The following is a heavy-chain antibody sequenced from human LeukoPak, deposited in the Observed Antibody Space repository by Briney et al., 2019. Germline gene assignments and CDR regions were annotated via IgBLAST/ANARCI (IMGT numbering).Heavy chain of an antibody. J-gene: IGHJ6*02. Sequence: GGSLRLSCAASGFTFSSYAMSWVRQAPGKGLEWVSAISGSGGSTYYADSVKGRFTISRDNSKNTLYLQMNSLRAEDTAVYYCAKARLAVAGTYHHYYYYGMDVWGQGTTVTVS. V-gene: IGHV3-23*01. D-gene: IGHD6-19*01. CDR2: ISGSGGST. CDR1: GFTFSSYA. CDR3: AKARLAVAGTYHHYYYYGMDV.